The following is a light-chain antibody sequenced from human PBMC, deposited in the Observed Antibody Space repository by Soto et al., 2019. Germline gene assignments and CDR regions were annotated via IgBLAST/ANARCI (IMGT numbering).Light chain of an antibody. CDR3: QQHNNWPFT. V-gene: IGKV3-15*01. CDR2: DVS. J-gene: IGKJ5*01. CDR1: QGVTTN. Sequence: SPGALSVSPVESATLSCRAGQGVTTNFAWYQQKSGQSPRLLIYDVSIRATGVPARFSGTGSETDFTLTISSLQADDSAVYYCQQHNNWPFTFGQGTRLDIK.